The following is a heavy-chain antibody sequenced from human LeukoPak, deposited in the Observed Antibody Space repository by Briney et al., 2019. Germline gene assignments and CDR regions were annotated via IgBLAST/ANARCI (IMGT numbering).Heavy chain of an antibody. CDR2: INPNTGGT. V-gene: IGHV1-2*02. CDR3: ARLFRPRRIAAAGTFWFDP. J-gene: IGHJ5*02. Sequence: ASVKVSCKASGYTFTSYDINWVRQAPGQGLEWMGWINPNTGGTNYAQKFQVRVTMTRDTSISTAYMELSRLRSDDTAVYYCARLFRPRRIAAAGTFWFDPWGQGALVTVSS. CDR1: GYTFTSYD. D-gene: IGHD6-13*01.